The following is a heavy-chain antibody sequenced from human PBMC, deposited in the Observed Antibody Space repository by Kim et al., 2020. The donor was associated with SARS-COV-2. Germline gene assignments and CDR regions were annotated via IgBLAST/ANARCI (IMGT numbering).Heavy chain of an antibody. D-gene: IGHD3-10*01. CDR2: ISYDGSNK. Sequence: GGSLRLSCAASGFTFSSYAMHWVRQAPGKGLEWVAVISYDGSNKYYADSVKGRFTISRDNSKNTLYLQMNSLRAEDTAVYYCARGSIWFGELHLYYFDYWGQGTLVTVSS. V-gene: IGHV3-30*04. J-gene: IGHJ4*02. CDR3: ARGSIWFGELHLYYFDY. CDR1: GFTFSSYA.